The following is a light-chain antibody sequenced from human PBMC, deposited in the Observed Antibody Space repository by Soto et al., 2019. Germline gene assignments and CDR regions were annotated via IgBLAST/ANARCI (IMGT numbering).Light chain of an antibody. V-gene: IGKV3-15*01. CDR1: QSVSSSY. CDR3: QQYNNWPSHT. Sequence: EIVLTQSPGTLSLSPGERATLSCRASQSVSSSYLAWYQQKPGQAPRLLIYGASTRATGIPARFSGSGSGTEFTLTISSLQSEDFAVYYCQQYNNWPSHTFGQGTRLEIK. J-gene: IGKJ5*01. CDR2: GAS.